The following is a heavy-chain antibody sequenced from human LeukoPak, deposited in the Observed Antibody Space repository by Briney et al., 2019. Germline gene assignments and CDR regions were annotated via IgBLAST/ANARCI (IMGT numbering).Heavy chain of an antibody. CDR2: IIPIFGTA. CDR1: GGTFSSYA. D-gene: IGHD2-8*01. Sequence: ASVTVSCKASGGTFSSYAISWVRQAPGQGLEWTGGIIPIFGTANYAQKFQGRVTITADESTSAAYMELSSLRSEDTAVYYCARDNMVVEGGAFDIWGQGTMVTVSS. J-gene: IGHJ3*02. V-gene: IGHV1-69*13. CDR3: ARDNMVVEGGAFDI.